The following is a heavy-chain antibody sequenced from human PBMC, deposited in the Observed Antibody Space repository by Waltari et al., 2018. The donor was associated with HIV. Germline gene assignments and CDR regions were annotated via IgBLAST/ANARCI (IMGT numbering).Heavy chain of an antibody. D-gene: IGHD6-19*01. CDR1: GYILTELS. V-gene: IGHV1-24*01. Sequence: QVQLVQSGAEVKRPGASVKVSCKVSGYILTELSIHWVRQAPGKGLGWVGRCDPAEGKTTYAQKFQGRVTMTEDKSTETASMEVSSLRSEDTAVYYCATARQWLVDSGMDVWGQGTTVTVSS. CDR2: CDPAEGKT. CDR3: ATARQWLVDSGMDV. J-gene: IGHJ6*02.